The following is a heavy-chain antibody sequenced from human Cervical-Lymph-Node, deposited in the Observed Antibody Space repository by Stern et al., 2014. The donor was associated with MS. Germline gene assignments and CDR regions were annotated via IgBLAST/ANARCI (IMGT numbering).Heavy chain of an antibody. D-gene: IGHD6-13*01. V-gene: IGHV3-21*01. Sequence: EVQLVESGGGLVKPGGSLRLSCAASGFTFSSYSINWVRQAPGKGLEWVSSISSSSRYIYYAAPLQGRFTISPDTATHSPYLPMNSLRAEDAAVYYGARESSSGYCVDYWGQGTLVTVSS. CDR1: GFTFSSYS. J-gene: IGHJ4*02. CDR2: ISSSSRYI. CDR3: ARESSSGYCVDY.